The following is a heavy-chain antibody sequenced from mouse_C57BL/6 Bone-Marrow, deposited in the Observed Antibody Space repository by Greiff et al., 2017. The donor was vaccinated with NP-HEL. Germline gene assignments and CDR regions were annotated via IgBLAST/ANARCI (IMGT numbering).Heavy chain of an antibody. D-gene: IGHD1-1*01. CDR2: IDPENGDT. V-gene: IGHV14-4*01. CDR3: TTVTTVVRGAWFAY. CDR1: GFNIKDDY. J-gene: IGHJ3*01. Sequence: EVKLQESGAELVRPGASVKLSCTASGFNIKDDYMHWVKQRPEQGLEWIGWIDPENGDTEYASKFQGKATITADTSSNTAYLQLSSLTSEDTAVYYCTTVTTVVRGAWFAYWGQGTLVTVSA.